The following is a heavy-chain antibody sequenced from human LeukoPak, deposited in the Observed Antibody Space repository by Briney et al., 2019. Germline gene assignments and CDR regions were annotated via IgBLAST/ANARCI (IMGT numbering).Heavy chain of an antibody. CDR1: GYTLSRYG. V-gene: IGHV1-18*01. CDR3: ARDQGLVIVRGNWFDP. J-gene: IGHJ5*02. CDR2: ISGDNGNT. Sequence: ASVKVSCKASGYTLSRYGINWLRQAPGQGPELMGWISGDNGNTKYVEKFQGRVTMTRDTSTGIVYLEVRSLRSDDTAVYYCARDQGLVIVRGNWFDPWGQGTLVIVSS. D-gene: IGHD3-9*01.